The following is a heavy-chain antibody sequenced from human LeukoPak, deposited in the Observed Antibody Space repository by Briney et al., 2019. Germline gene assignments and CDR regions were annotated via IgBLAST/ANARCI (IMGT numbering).Heavy chain of an antibody. CDR3: ARDRGVYSSSWSDY. D-gene: IGHD6-13*01. CDR1: GFTFSSYS. J-gene: IGHJ4*02. CDR2: ISSSSYI. V-gene: IGHV3-21*01. Sequence: PGGSLRLSCAASGFTFSSYSMNWVRQAPGKGLEWVSSISSSSYIYYADSVKGRFTISRDNSKNTLYLQMNSLRAEDTAVYYCARDRGVYSSSWSDYWGQGTLVTVSS.